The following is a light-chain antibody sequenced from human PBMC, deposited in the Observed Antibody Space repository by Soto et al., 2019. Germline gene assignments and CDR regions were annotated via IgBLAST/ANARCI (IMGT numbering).Light chain of an antibody. V-gene: IGKV3-20*01. CDR3: QLYGSSPRT. Sequence: EIVLTQSPGTLSLSPGERATLSCRASRSVSSSSLAWYQQKRGQAPRLLIHDASSRATGIPDRFSGSGSGTDFTLTISRLEPEDFAVYYCQLYGSSPRTFGQGTRVEVK. J-gene: IGKJ1*01. CDR1: RSVSSSS. CDR2: DAS.